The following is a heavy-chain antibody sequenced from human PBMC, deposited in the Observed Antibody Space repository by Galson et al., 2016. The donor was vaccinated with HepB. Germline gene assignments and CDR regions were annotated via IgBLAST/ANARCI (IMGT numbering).Heavy chain of an antibody. V-gene: IGHV3-33*06. J-gene: IGHJ4*02. CDR1: GFTFSSYG. CDR2: IWYDGSNK. Sequence: SLRLSCAASGFTFSSYGMHWVRQAPGKGLEWLAVIWYDGSNKYYADSVKGRFIISRDNSQNTLYLQMNSLRAEDTAVYYCAKDLLSTRSWYGGIDYWGQGTLVTVSS. D-gene: IGHD6-13*01. CDR3: AKDLLSTRSWYGGIDY.